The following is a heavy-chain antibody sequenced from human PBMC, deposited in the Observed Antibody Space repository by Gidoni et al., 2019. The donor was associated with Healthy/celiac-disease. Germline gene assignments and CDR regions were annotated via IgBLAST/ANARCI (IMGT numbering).Heavy chain of an antibody. CDR1: GLTFSRYS. CDR3: ARLLWFGELATGGGY. Sequence: EVQLVESGGGVVKPGGSLRLPCQASGLTFSRYSMNWVRQAPGQGLEWVSSISISSGYIDSADSVKGRFTISRDNAKNSLYLQMNSLRAEDTAVYYCARLLWFGELATGGGYWGQGTLVTVSS. D-gene: IGHD3-10*01. J-gene: IGHJ4*02. CDR2: ISISSGYI. V-gene: IGHV3-21*01.